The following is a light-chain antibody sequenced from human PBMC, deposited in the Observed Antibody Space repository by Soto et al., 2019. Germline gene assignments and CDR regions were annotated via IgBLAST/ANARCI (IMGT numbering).Light chain of an antibody. CDR2: QDT. CDR3: QAWDPSTVV. CDR1: KLGDKY. Sequence: SYELTQPPSVSVSPGQTASITCSGDKLGDKYASWYQQKPGQSPVLVIYQDTKRPSGIPERFSGSNSGNTATLTISGTQAMDEADYYCQAWDPSTVVFGGGTKLTVL. V-gene: IGLV3-1*01. J-gene: IGLJ2*01.